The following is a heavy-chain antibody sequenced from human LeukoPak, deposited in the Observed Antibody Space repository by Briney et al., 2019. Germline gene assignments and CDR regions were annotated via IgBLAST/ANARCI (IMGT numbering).Heavy chain of an antibody. CDR2: ISSSSSYI. V-gene: IGHV3-21*01. CDR3: ARSHVATTHFDY. Sequence: GGSLRLSCAASGFTVSSNYMNWVRQAPGKGLEWVSSISSSSSYIYYADSVKGRFTISRDNAKNSLYLQMNSLRAEDTAVYYCARSHVATTHFDYWGQGTLVTVSS. J-gene: IGHJ4*02. CDR1: GFTVSSNY. D-gene: IGHD5-12*01.